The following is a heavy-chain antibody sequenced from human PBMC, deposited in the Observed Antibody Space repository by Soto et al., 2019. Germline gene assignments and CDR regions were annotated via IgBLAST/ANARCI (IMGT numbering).Heavy chain of an antibody. CDR2: ISVGGDTT. CDR3: AKGRGGSGSLTPRVDF. CDR1: GFTFNTYP. D-gene: IGHD3-10*01. V-gene: IGHV3-23*01. J-gene: IGHJ4*02. Sequence: EVQLLESGGALEQPGGSLGLSGAASGFTFNTYPLTWVGQAPGKGLGWVSAISVGGDTTSYADSVKGRFTVSRDGSKNTLYLQMSSLRAEDTALYYCAKGRGGSGSLTPRVDFWGQGTLVTVSS.